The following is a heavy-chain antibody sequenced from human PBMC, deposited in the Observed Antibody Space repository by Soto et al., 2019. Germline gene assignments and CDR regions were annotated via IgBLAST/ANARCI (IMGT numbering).Heavy chain of an antibody. J-gene: IGHJ6*02. CDR3: ASHSGSSPEGRYYYGMDV. CDR1: GGTFSSYA. V-gene: IGHV1-69*12. D-gene: IGHD1-26*01. Sequence: QVQLVQSGAEVKKPGSSVKVSCKASGGTFSSYAISWVRQAPGQGLEWMGGIIPIFGTPDYAQKFQGRVTITADQSTSTAYMEASSLRSEDTAVYYCASHSGSSPEGRYYYGMDVWGQGTTVTVSS. CDR2: IIPIFGTP.